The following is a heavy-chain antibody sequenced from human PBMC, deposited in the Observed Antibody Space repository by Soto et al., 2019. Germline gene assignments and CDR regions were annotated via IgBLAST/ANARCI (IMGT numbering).Heavy chain of an antibody. CDR1: GFSLTANGVA. J-gene: IGHJ4*02. D-gene: IGHD6-13*01. CDR3: AQQQQTGYRLFDY. CDR2: IYWDDDR. Sequence: QITLKESGPTLVKPTQTLTLTCTVSGFSLTANGVAVGWIRQPPGKALEWLALIYWDDDRRYSPSLEARLTINKDTARNQVVLTMTNMDPVDKGTYWCAQQQQTGYRLFDYWGRGTLVTVAS. V-gene: IGHV2-5*02.